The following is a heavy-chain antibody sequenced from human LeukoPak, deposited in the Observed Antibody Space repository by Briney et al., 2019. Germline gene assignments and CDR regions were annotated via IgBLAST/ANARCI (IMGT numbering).Heavy chain of an antibody. V-gene: IGHV4-38-2*01. CDR2: IYHSGST. D-gene: IGHD6-19*01. CDR3: ARISGWKRYYYYYMDV. CDR1: GYSISSGYY. J-gene: IGHJ6*03. Sequence: SETLSLTCAGSGYSISSGYYWGWIRQPPGKGLEWIGSIYHSGSTYYNPSLKSRVTISVDTSKNQFSLKLSSVTAADTAVYYCARISGWKRYYYYYMDVWGKGTTVTVSS.